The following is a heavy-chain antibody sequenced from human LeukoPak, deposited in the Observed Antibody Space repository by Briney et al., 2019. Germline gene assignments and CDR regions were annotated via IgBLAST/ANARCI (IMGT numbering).Heavy chain of an antibody. CDR1: GGSISTYS. J-gene: IGHJ6*03. D-gene: IGHD3-16*01. V-gene: IGHV4-4*07. CDR2: IYSSGTT. CDR3: ARGAVCDYYYYMDV. Sequence: PSKTLSLTCTISGGSISTYSWAWIRQTAGQGLEWIGRIYSSGTTNYNPSLKSRVSMPLDTSKNQFSLKVNSVTAADTAVYYCARGAVCDYYYYMDVWRKGTTVTVS.